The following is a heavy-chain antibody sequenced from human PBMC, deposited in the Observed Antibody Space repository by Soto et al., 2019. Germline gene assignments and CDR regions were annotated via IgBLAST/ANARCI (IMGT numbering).Heavy chain of an antibody. CDR2: IWYDGSNK. J-gene: IGHJ4*02. CDR1: GFTFSSYG. Sequence: PGGSLRLSCAASGFTFSSYGMHWVRQAPGKGLEWVAVIWYDGSNKYYADSVKGRFTISRDNSKNTLYLQMNSLRAEDTAVYYCAREMVDTAMGGKYFDYWGQGTLVTVSS. V-gene: IGHV3-33*01. CDR3: AREMVDTAMGGKYFDY. D-gene: IGHD5-18*01.